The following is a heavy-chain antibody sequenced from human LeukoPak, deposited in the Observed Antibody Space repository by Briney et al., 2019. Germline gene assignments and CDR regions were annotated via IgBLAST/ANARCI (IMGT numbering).Heavy chain of an antibody. J-gene: IGHJ6*04. D-gene: IGHD2-15*01. Sequence: GGSMRLSCAASGFTFSSYCMHWDRQAPGKGLGWEAVISYDGSNKYYGDSVKGRLTISGRNSKNTLYLQMNSQRAEDTAVYYCAKDTSRYCSGGSCYLYGMDVWGKGTTVTVSS. CDR2: ISYDGSNK. V-gene: IGHV3-30*18. CDR3: AKDTSRYCSGGSCYLYGMDV. CDR1: GFTFSSYC.